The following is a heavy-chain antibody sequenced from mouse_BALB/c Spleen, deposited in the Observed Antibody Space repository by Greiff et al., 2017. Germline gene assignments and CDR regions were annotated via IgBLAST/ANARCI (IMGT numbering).Heavy chain of an antibody. D-gene: IGHD1-1*01. V-gene: IGHV1S81*02. CDR1: GYTFTSYW. J-gene: IGHJ2*01. CDR3: AREGDYYYGSSLYYFDD. CDR2: INPSNGRT. Sequence: VQLQQPGAELVKPGASVKLSCTASGYTFTSYWMHWVKQRPGQGLEWIGEINPSNGRTNYNEKFKSKATLTVDKSSSTAYMQLSSLTSEDSAVYYCAREGDYYYGSSLYYFDDWGQGTTRTVSS.